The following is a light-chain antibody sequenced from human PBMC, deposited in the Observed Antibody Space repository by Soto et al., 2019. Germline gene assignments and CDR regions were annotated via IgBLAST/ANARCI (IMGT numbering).Light chain of an antibody. CDR2: EVS. V-gene: IGLV2-14*01. CDR1: SSDAGGYNY. J-gene: IGLJ1*01. Sequence: SVLTQPASVSGSPGQSITISCTGTSSDAGGYNYVSWYQQHPGKAPKPTIYEVSNRPSGVSIRVAGSKSRDTASLPISGLWAEEEADYYCSSYTSSSTLVFGAGTKVTVL. CDR3: SSYTSSSTLV.